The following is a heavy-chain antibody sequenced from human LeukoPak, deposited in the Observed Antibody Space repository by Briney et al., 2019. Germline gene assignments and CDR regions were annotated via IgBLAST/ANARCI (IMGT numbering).Heavy chain of an antibody. V-gene: IGHV4-59*01. D-gene: IGHD6-19*01. Sequence: SQTLSLTCTVSGGSISSSYWSWVRQPPGKGLEWIGYIDNSGSTNYNPSLKSRVSISLDTPKSQFSLKLSSVTAADTAVYYCARAPLYSGGSGWSIYYFYAMDVWGQGTTVTVSS. CDR3: ARAPLYSGGSGWSIYYFYAMDV. CDR2: IDNSGST. CDR1: GGSISSSY. J-gene: IGHJ6*02.